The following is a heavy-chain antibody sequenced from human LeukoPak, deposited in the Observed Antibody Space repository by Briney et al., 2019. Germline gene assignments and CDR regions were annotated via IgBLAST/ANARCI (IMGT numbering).Heavy chain of an antibody. CDR2: IYYSGGT. Sequence: SETLSLTCTVSGGSVSNNNYYWAWIRQPPGKGLEWIGSIYYSGGTSYKPSLESRVTISVDTSKNQFSLKLSPVTAADTAVYYCARRRVVPVFDYWGQGTLVTVSS. CDR3: ARRRVVPVFDY. V-gene: IGHV4-39*01. J-gene: IGHJ4*02. CDR1: GGSVSNNNYY. D-gene: IGHD2-2*01.